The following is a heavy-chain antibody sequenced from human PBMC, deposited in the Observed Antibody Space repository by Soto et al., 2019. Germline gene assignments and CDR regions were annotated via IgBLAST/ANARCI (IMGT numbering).Heavy chain of an antibody. V-gene: IGHV3-53*01. CDR1: GFTVGSNY. CDR3: ARDPPATRHGMDV. CDR2: IYSGGST. J-gene: IGHJ6*02. Sequence: GGSLRLSCAASGFTVGSNYMSWVRQAPGKGLEWVSVIYSGGSTYYADSVRGRFTISRDNSKNTLYLQMKSLRAEDTAVYYCARDPPATRHGMDVWGQGTTVPVYS.